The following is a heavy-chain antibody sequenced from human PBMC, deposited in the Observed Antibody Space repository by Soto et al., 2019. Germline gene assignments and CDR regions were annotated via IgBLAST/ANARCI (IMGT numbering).Heavy chain of an antibody. CDR3: AKDLSWGQCDY. V-gene: IGHV3-74*03. CDR1: GFTFSSYW. CDR2: IKTDGTVT. J-gene: IGHJ4*02. D-gene: IGHD3-16*01. Sequence: PGGSLRLSCAASGFTFSSYWMHWVRQDAGKGLLWVSSIKTDGTVTQYADSVKGRFTVSRDNAKNTLYLQMNSLRAEDTAVYYCAKDLSWGQCDYWGQGAWSPSPQ.